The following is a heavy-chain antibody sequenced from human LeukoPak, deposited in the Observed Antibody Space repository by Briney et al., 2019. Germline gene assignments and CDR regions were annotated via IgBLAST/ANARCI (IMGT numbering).Heavy chain of an antibody. J-gene: IGHJ4*02. CDR2: ISYDGSNK. CDR3: AKDLTLYGDLCLGY. CDR1: GFTFSSYG. D-gene: IGHD3-16*01. Sequence: PGRSLRLSCAASGFTFSSYGVHWVRQAPGKGLEWVAVISYDGSNKYYADSVKGRFTISRDNSKNTLYLQMNSLRAEDTAVYYCAKDLTLYGDLCLGYWGQGTLVTVSS. V-gene: IGHV3-30*18.